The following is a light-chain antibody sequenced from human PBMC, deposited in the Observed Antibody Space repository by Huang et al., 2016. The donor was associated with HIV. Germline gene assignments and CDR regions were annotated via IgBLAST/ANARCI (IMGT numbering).Light chain of an antibody. CDR1: QSIDTS. Sequence: DIQMTQSPSSLSASVGDRVTITCRASQSIDTSLNWYQQKPGKAPKLLIYAASILQSGVPSRFSGSGSGTDFTLTISSLQPEDFATFYCQQSYSTPLTVGGGTKVEIK. CDR2: AAS. CDR3: QQSYSTPLT. J-gene: IGKJ4*01. V-gene: IGKV1-39*01.